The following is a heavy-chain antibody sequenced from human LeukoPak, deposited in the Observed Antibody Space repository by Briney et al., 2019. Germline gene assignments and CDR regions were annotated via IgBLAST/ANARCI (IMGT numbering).Heavy chain of an antibody. CDR3: ARDLVTVTKGIDI. Sequence: SETLSLTCAVSDDSFSSHYWTWIRQPPGKGLEWIGYISYIGRTNYNPSLKSRVTISIDTSKNQFSLKLTSVTAADTAVYYCARDLVTVTKGIDIWGQGTMVSVSS. CDR2: ISYIGRT. V-gene: IGHV4-59*11. J-gene: IGHJ3*02. D-gene: IGHD4-17*01. CDR1: DDSFSSHY.